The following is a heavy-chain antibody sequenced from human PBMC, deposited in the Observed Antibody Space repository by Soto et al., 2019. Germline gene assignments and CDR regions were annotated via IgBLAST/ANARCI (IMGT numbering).Heavy chain of an antibody. CDR3: ASCFWSGYHV. CDR2: IYYTGST. Sequence: SETLSLTCTVSGGSMSSSYYWTWIRQSPGKGLEWIGYIYYTGSTNYNPSLKSRVTISVDTSKNQFSLKLSSVTAADTAVYYCASCFWSGYHVWGQGTLVTVSS. D-gene: IGHD3-3*01. CDR1: GGSMSSSYY. J-gene: IGHJ4*02. V-gene: IGHV4-59*12.